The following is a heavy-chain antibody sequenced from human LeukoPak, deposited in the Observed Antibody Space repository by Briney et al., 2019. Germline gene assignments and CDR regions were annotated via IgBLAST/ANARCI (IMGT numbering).Heavy chain of an antibody. CDR3: ARGKRVVPAAKAYYYGMDV. J-gene: IGHJ6*04. Sequence: SETLSLTCAVYGGSFSGYYWSWIRQPPGKGLEWIGEINHSGSTNYNPSLKSRGTISVDTSKNQFSLKLSSVTAADTAVYYCARGKRVVPAAKAYYYGMDVWGKGTTVTVSS. CDR1: GGSFSGYY. V-gene: IGHV4-34*01. CDR2: INHSGST. D-gene: IGHD2-2*01.